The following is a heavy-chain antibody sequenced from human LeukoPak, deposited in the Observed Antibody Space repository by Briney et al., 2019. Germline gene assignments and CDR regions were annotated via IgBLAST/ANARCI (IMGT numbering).Heavy chain of an antibody. CDR2: MYYSGST. D-gene: IGHD6-13*01. Sequence: SETLSLTCTVSGGSISSSYYWGWIRQPPGKGLEWIGSMYYSGSTNYNPSLKSRVTISVDTSKNQFSLKLSSVTAADTAVYYCARAAAGEGVYWGQGTLVTVSS. CDR1: GGSISSSYY. V-gene: IGHV4-39*07. J-gene: IGHJ4*02. CDR3: ARAAAGEGVY.